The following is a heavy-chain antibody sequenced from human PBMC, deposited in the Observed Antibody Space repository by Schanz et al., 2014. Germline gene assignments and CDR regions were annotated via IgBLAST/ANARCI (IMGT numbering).Heavy chain of an antibody. CDR1: GYTFTGYH. CDR3: ARDQSPYTNSSDVRYFDY. D-gene: IGHD6-6*01. V-gene: IGHV1-2*06. J-gene: IGHJ4*02. CDR2: INPNSGAA. Sequence: QVQLVQSGAEVKKPGASVKVSCKASGYTFTGYHMHWVRQAPGQGLEWMGRINPNSGAANYAQKFQGRVTLTRDTSRSTAYMELSRLTSDDTAVYYCARDQSPYTNSSDVRYFDYWGQGSLVTVSS.